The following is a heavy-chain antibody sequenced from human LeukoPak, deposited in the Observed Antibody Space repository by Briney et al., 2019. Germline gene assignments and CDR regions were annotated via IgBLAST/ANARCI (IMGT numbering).Heavy chain of an antibody. V-gene: IGHV3-21*05. CDR2: TDVGGDGYK. Sequence: GGSLRLSCAASGFTFRSYSMNWVRQAPGKGLEWISYTDVGGDGYKYYADSVKGRFTISRGNAKNSLYLQMNSLRVEDTAVYYCARGVTATRYFYSGLDVWALGTTVTVSS. D-gene: IGHD2-21*02. J-gene: IGHJ6*02. CDR3: ARGVTATRYFYSGLDV. CDR1: GFTFRSYS.